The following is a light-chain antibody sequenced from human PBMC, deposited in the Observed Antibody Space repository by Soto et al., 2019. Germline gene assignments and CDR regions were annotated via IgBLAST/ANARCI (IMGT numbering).Light chain of an antibody. CDR2: AAS. J-gene: IGKJ5*01. Sequence: IQMTQSPSSLSASVGDRVTITFRASQDIRNVLGWYQHKPGKAPKLLIYAASSLQSGVPSRFRGSGSGTEFTLTINSLQAEDFATYYCLRHNSYPFTFGRGERLEI. CDR3: LRHNSYPFT. V-gene: IGKV1-17*01. CDR1: QDIRNV.